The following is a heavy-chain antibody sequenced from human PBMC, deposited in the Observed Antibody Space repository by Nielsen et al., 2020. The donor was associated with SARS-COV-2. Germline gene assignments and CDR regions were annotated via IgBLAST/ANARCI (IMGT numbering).Heavy chain of an antibody. CDR2: IYYSGST. CDR3: ARRSFMAAAVDWYFDL. V-gene: IGHV4-30-4*01. CDR1: GGSISSGDYY. D-gene: IGHD6-13*01. Sequence: SETLSLTCTVSGGSISSGDYYWSWIRQPPGKGLEWIGYIYYSGSTYYNPSLKSRVTISVDTSKNQFSLKLSSVTAADTAVYYCARRSFMAAAVDWYFDLWGRGTLVTVSS. J-gene: IGHJ2*01.